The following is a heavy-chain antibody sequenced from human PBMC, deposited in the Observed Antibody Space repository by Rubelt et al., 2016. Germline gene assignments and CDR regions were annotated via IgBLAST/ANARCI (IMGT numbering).Heavy chain of an antibody. CDR3: ARGRSNYYYYGMDV. CDR1: GYTFATHG. Sequence: QVQLVQSGSELKKPGASVKVSCKASGYTFATHGVNWLRQAPGQGLEWMGWINTNSGNPTYAQAFTGRFVFSLDTSVSTAFLKISSLKAEDTAVYYCARGRSNYYYYGMDVWGQGTTVTVSS. V-gene: IGHV7-4-1*02. CDR2: INTNSGNP. J-gene: IGHJ6*02.